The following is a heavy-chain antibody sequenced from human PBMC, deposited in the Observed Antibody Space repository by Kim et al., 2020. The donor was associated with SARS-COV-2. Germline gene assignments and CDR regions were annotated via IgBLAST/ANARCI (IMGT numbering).Heavy chain of an antibody. CDR2: IKSKTDGGTT. J-gene: IGHJ6*03. D-gene: IGHD3-22*01. CDR1: GFTFSNAW. CDR3: TTFTMIVRRETYYYYYMDV. Sequence: GGSLRLSCAASGFTFSNAWMSWVRQAPGKGLEWVGRIKSKTDGGTTDYAAPVKGRFTISRDDSKNTLYLQMNSLKTEDTAVYYCTTFTMIVRRETYYYYYMDVWGKGTTVTVSS. V-gene: IGHV3-15*01.